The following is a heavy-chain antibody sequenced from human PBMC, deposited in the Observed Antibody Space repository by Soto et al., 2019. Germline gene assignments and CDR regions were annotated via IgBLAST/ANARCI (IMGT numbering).Heavy chain of an antibody. CDR1: GFTFSTYA. CDR3: AKEAEDIVATINWFDP. Sequence: LRLSCAASGFTFSTYAMNWVRQAPGKGLEWVSSISDSGGSTYYADSVKGRFTISRDNSKNTLYLQMNSLRAEDTAVYYCAKEAEDIVATINWFDPWGQGTLVTVSS. J-gene: IGHJ5*02. V-gene: IGHV3-23*01. D-gene: IGHD5-12*01. CDR2: ISDSGGST.